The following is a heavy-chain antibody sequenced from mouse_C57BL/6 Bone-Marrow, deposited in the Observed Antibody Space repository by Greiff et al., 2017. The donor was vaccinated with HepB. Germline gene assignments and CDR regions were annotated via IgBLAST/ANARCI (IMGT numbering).Heavy chain of an antibody. CDR2: INPYNGGT. Sequence: VQLQQSGPVLVKPGASVKMSCKASGYTFTDYYMNWVKQSHGKSLEWIGVINPYNGGTSYNQKFKGKATLTVDKSSSTAYMELNSLTSEDSAVYYCARLRLRYFDVWGTGTTVTVSS. V-gene: IGHV1-19*01. CDR1: GYTFTDYY. CDR3: ARLRLRYFDV. D-gene: IGHD2-4*01. J-gene: IGHJ1*03.